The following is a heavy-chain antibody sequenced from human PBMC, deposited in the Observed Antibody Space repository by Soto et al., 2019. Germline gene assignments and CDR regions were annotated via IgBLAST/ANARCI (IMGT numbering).Heavy chain of an antibody. CDR2: ITSDTKTI. CDR1: GFKFSIYS. D-gene: IGHD6-19*01. Sequence: EVQLVESGGALVQPGGSLRLSCVASGFKFSIYSMNWNRQTPGKGLEWSAYITSDTKTIKYADSVKGRFTISRDNAKNSVSLQMNSLSDQDTAVYYCARSVEGHFDYWGQGAVVTVSS. CDR3: ARSVEGHFDY. J-gene: IGHJ4*02. V-gene: IGHV3-48*02.